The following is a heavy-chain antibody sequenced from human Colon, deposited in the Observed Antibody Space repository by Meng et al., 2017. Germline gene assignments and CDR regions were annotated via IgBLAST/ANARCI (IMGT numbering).Heavy chain of an antibody. D-gene: IGHD6-19*01. CDR1: GASISSGIYF. Sequence: SETLSLTCNVSGASISSGIYFWSWIRQPAGQGLEWIGRIYTSGTTHYNPSLERRVTMSMDTSKNQFSLRLTSVTAADTAIYFCARDRVAVTGTGGAFDVWGQGTMVTVSS. CDR3: ARDRVAVTGTGGAFDV. V-gene: IGHV4-61*02. J-gene: IGHJ3*01. CDR2: IYTSGTT.